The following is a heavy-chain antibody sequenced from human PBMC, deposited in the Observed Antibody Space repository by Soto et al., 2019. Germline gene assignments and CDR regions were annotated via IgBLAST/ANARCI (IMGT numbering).Heavy chain of an antibody. Sequence: GGSLRLSCAASGFTFGASNLQWVRQASGKGLEWLGRIGSKANSDATAYGASVKGRFTISRDDSKNTAYLQMNSLKTEDTAVYYCVRYCSGGSCPDAFDIWGQGTMVTVSS. J-gene: IGHJ3*02. CDR2: IGSKANSDAT. CDR1: GFTFGASN. V-gene: IGHV3-73*01. CDR3: VRYCSGGSCPDAFDI. D-gene: IGHD2-15*01.